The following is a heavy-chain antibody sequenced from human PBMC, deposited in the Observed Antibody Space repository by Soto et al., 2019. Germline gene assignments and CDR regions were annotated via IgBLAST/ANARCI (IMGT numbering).Heavy chain of an antibody. CDR1: GYTFTSYA. CDR2: INAGNGNT. V-gene: IGHV1-3*01. J-gene: IGHJ4*02. CDR3: ARGSSGWYYSDY. Sequence: GASVKVSCKASGYTFTSYAMHWVRQAPGQRLEWMGWINAGNGNTKYSQKFQGRVTITRDTSASTAYMELSSLRSEDTAVYYCARGSSGWYYSDYWGQGTLVTVSS. D-gene: IGHD6-19*01.